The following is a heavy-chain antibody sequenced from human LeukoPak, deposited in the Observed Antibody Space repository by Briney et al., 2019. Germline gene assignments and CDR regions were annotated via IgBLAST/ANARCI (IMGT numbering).Heavy chain of an antibody. CDR1: GFTFTSYA. Sequence: GSLRLSCAASGFTFTSYAMNWVRQAPGKGLEWVSAISGSGGSTYYADSVKGRFTISRDNSKNTLYLQMNSLRAEDTAVYYCAKTRVGATADWFDPWGQGTLVTVSS. D-gene: IGHD1-26*01. V-gene: IGHV3-23*01. J-gene: IGHJ5*02. CDR2: ISGSGGST. CDR3: AKTRVGATADWFDP.